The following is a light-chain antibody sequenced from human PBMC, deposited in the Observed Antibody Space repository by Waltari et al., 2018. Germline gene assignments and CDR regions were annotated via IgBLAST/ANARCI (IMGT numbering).Light chain of an antibody. CDR2: DVS. CDR3: CSYAGSSTYV. Sequence: QSALTQPASVSGSPGQSITISCTGISSDVGGSNYVSWYQQHPGKAPKLMIYDVSKRPSGVSNRFSGSKSGNTASLTISGLQAEDEADYYCCSYAGSSTYVFGTGTKVTVL. J-gene: IGLJ1*01. CDR1: SSDVGGSNY. V-gene: IGLV2-23*02.